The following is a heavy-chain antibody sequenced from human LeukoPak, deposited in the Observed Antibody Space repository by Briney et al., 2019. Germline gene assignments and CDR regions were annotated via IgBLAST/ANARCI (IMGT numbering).Heavy chain of an antibody. V-gene: IGHV4-4*07. Sequence: PSETLSLTCTVSGGSISSYYWSRIRQPAGKGLEWIGRIYTSGSTNYNPSLKSRVTMSVDTSKNQFSLKLSSVTAADTAVYYCARAGSPVRDDFWSGQKGTGYFDLWGRGTLVTVSS. CDR3: ARAGSPVRDDFWSGQKGTGYFDL. D-gene: IGHD3-3*01. CDR1: GGSISSYY. J-gene: IGHJ2*01. CDR2: IYTSGST.